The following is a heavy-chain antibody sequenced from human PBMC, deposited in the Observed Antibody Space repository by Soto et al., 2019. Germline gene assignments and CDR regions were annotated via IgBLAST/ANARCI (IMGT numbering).Heavy chain of an antibody. Sequence: PGGSLRLSCAASGFTFSSYAMTWVRQAPGKGLEWVSGISGSGVSTYYADSVKGRFTISRDNSKNTLYLQMNSLRAEDTAVYYCARDHPTPGLYFDYWGQGTLVTVSS. CDR2: ISGSGVST. CDR3: ARDHPTPGLYFDY. D-gene: IGHD2-8*02. CDR1: GFTFSSYA. V-gene: IGHV3-23*01. J-gene: IGHJ4*02.